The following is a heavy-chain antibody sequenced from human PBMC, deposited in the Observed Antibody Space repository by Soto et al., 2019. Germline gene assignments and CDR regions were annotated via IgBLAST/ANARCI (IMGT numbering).Heavy chain of an antibody. CDR1: GGSISSLY. Sequence: SETLSLTCNVSGGSISSLYWSWIRQTPGERLEWVGDICHGGGANYNPSLKSRVSFSMDPSKNQFSLKLNSVMAADTAVYYCAGYSNSWSKYVKHWGRGSLVTVSS. V-gene: IGHV4-34*01. CDR3: AGYSNSWSKYVKH. D-gene: IGHD6-13*01. J-gene: IGHJ1*01. CDR2: ICHGGGA.